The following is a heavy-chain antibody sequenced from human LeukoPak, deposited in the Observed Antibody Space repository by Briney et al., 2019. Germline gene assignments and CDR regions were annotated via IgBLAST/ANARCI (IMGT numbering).Heavy chain of an antibody. V-gene: IGHV3-30*02. D-gene: IGHD2-8*01. CDR1: GFTFSSYG. Sequence: GGSLRLSCAASGFTFSSYGMHWVRQAPGKGLEWVAFIRYDGSNKYYADSVKGRFTISRDNSKNTLYLQMNRLRSEDTAVYYCARDNDFDYWGQGTLVTVSS. J-gene: IGHJ4*02. CDR2: IRYDGSNK. CDR3: ARDNDFDY.